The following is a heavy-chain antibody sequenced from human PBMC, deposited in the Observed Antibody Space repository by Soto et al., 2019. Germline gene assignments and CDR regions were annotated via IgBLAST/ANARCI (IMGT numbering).Heavy chain of an antibody. CDR3: ARAGTYGDYVGYY. D-gene: IGHD4-17*01. Sequence: PGGSLRLSCAASGFTFSSYSMNWVRQAPGKGLEWVSSISSSSSYIYYADSVKGRFTISRDNAKNSLYLQMNSLRAEDTAVCYCARAGTYGDYVGYYWGQGTLVTVSS. V-gene: IGHV3-21*01. J-gene: IGHJ4*02. CDR2: ISSSSSYI. CDR1: GFTFSSYS.